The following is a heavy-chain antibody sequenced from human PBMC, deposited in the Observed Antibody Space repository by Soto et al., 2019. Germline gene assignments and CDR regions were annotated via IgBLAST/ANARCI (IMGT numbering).Heavy chain of an antibody. CDR1: GFTFSSYW. CDR2: INSDGSST. V-gene: IGHV3-74*01. J-gene: IGHJ6*03. Sequence: PGGSLRLSCAASGFTFSSYWMHWVRQAPGKGLVWVSRINSDGSSTSYADSVKGRFTISRDNAKNTLYLQMNSLRAEDTAVYYCERVSFWPQPNYMDVGGKGTTATVPS. D-gene: IGHD3-3*01. CDR3: ERVSFWPQPNYMDV.